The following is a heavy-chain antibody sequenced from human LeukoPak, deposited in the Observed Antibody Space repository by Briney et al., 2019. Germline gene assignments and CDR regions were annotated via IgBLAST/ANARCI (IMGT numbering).Heavy chain of an antibody. D-gene: IGHD4-11*01. CDR3: ATGVMTTMIHYYYYYMDV. Sequence: ASVKVSCKASGYTFTGYYMHWVRQAPGQGLEWMGWINPNSGGTNYAQKFQGRVTMTRDTSISTAYMELSRLRSDDTAVYYCATGVMTTMIHYYYYYMDVWGKGTTVTVSS. V-gene: IGHV1-2*02. CDR1: GYTFTGYY. CDR2: INPNSGGT. J-gene: IGHJ6*03.